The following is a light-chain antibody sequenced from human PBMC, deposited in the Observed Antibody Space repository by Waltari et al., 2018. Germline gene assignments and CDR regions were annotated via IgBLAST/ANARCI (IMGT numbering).Light chain of an antibody. V-gene: IGLV8-61*01. CDR1: AGSVATTSC. Sequence: QAVVTQEPSLSVSPGGTGTLTFALRAGSVATTSCATWYQQTPGQPPRTLVYKGNARSSGVPDRFSGSILGNTAALTITGAQAHNESAYYCSLYLGSGIWVFGGGPKLTVL. J-gene: IGLJ3*02. CDR2: KGN. CDR3: SLYLGSGIWV.